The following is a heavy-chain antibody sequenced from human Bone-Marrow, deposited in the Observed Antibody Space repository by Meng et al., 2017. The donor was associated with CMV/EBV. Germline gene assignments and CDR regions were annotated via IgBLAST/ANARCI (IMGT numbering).Heavy chain of an antibody. Sequence: GESLKISCAASGFTFSSYSMNWVRQAPGKGLEWVSSISSSSYIYYADSVKGRFTISRDNAKNSLYLQMNSLRAEDTAVYYCARDLGQTMPAYWGQGTLVNVAS. CDR1: GFTFSSYS. V-gene: IGHV3-21*01. J-gene: IGHJ4*02. D-gene: IGHD2-2*01. CDR3: ARDLGQTMPAY. CDR2: ISSSSYI.